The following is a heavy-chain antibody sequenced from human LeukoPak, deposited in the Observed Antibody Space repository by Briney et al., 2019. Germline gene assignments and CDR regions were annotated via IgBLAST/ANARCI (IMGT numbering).Heavy chain of an antibody. CDR3: ARQRDWGFGSYFDY. D-gene: IGHD7-27*01. J-gene: IGHJ4*02. Sequence: SETLSLNCTGSGGSISSYYWSWIRQPAGKGLEGIGRIYTSGSTNYNPSLKSRVTMSVDTPKNQFSLKLSSVTAADTAVYYCARQRDWGFGSYFDYWGQGTLVTVSS. CDR1: GGSISSYY. V-gene: IGHV4-4*07. CDR2: IYTSGST.